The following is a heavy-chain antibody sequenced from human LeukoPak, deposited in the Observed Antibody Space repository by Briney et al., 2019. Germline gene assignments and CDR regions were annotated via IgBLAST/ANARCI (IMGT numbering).Heavy chain of an antibody. CDR2: MNPVSGDA. J-gene: IGHJ4*02. V-gene: IGHV1-8*02. D-gene: IGHD2-2*01. CDR1: GYTFSNFD. Sequence: ASVKVSCKASGYTFSNFDINWVRQAPGQGLEWMGWMNPVSGDAGSAQKFQGRVTLTRNTSISTAYMELSSLRFDDTALYYCARAPMGTAALYWGQGTLVTVSS. CDR3: ARAPMGTAALY.